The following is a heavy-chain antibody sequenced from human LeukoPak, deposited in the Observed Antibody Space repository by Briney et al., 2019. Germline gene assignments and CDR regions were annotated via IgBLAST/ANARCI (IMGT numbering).Heavy chain of an antibody. V-gene: IGHV5-10-1*01. J-gene: IGHJ3*02. CDR1: GYSFTSYW. CDR2: IDPGDSYT. Sequence: GESLRISCKGSGYSFTSYWISWVRQMPGKGLEWMGRIDPGDSYTNYSPSFQGHVTISADKSISTAYLQWSSLKASDTAMYYCAKRHRPYYYDSSGYYEDAFDIWGQGTMVTASS. CDR3: AKRHRPYYYDSSGYYEDAFDI. D-gene: IGHD3-22*01.